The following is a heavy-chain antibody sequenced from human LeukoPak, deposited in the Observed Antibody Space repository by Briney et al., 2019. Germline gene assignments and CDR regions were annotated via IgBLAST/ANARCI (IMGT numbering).Heavy chain of an antibody. Sequence: SETLSLTCTVSGGSINSFYWSWIRQPPGEGLEWIGYIYYSGSTNYNPSLKSRVTISVDTSKNQFSLKPSSVSAADTAVYYCARLIPAVEAYWFDPWGQGTLVTVSS. CDR2: IYYSGST. CDR3: ARLIPAVEAYWFDP. CDR1: GGSINSFY. V-gene: IGHV4-59*01. D-gene: IGHD2-2*01. J-gene: IGHJ5*02.